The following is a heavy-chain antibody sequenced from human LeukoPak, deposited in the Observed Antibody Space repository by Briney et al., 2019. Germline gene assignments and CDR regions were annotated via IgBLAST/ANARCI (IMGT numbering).Heavy chain of an antibody. CDR2: ISSTGGAT. V-gene: IGHV3-23*01. CDR1: QFNFNKFG. D-gene: IGHD4-11*01. J-gene: IGHJ4*02. CDR3: AKESPYTSPRNYYFDY. Sequence: GGSLRLSCATSQFNFNKFGMTWVRQAPGKGLEWVSAISSTGGATYYADSVKGRFAISRDNSRNTVDLQMNSLRADDTAVYYCAKESPYTSPRNYYFDYWGQGALVTVSS.